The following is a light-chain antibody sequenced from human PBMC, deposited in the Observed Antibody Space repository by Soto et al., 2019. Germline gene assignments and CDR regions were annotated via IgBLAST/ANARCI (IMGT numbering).Light chain of an antibody. CDR2: SAS. CDR1: QSVASRA. CDR3: QQYGSSPPMYT. J-gene: IGKJ2*01. V-gene: IGKV3-20*01. Sequence: DIVLTQSPDTLSLSPGERVTLSCRASQSVASRALAWYQQKPGQAPRLLMYSASKRATGIPDRFSGSGSGTDFTLTISRLEPEDFAVYYCQQYGSSPPMYTFGQGTKLEIK.